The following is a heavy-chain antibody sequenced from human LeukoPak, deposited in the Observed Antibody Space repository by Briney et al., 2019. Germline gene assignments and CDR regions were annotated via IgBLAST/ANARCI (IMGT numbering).Heavy chain of an antibody. CDR3: AKDFQHDGGQE. J-gene: IGHJ4*02. D-gene: IGHD4-23*01. CDR2: ISSSSSYI. V-gene: IGHV3-21*04. Sequence: WVSSISSSSSYIYYADSVKGRFTISRDNSKNTLYLQMNSLRAEDTAVYYCAKDFQHDGGQEWGQGTLVTVSS.